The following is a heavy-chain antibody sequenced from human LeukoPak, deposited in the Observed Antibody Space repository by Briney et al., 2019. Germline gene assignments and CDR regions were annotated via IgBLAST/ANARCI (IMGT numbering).Heavy chain of an antibody. CDR3: TRLRSDTTGGYYYFMDV. D-gene: IGHD1-1*01. J-gene: IGHJ6*03. CDR2: IRSKANGYAT. V-gene: IGHV3-73*01. CDR1: DFTFSDSV. Sequence: GGSLRLSCAASDFTFSDSVIHWVRQAPGKGLEWVGRIRSKANGYATSYGASAKGRLTISRDDSKNTADLQMSDLRTEDTAVYYCTRLRSDTTGGYYYFMDVWGKGTTVIVSS.